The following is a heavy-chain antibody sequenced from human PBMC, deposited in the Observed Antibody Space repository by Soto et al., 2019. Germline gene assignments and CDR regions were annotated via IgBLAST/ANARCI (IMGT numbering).Heavy chain of an antibody. D-gene: IGHD1-26*01. Sequence: EVQLVESGGGLVHLGGSRRLSCAASGFTFSSYWMTWVRQAPGKGLEWVANIKHDGSEKYYVDSVKGRFTISRDNARNSVFLEMKSLRAEDTAVYSCVRDRSGSYLECFDYWGQGTLVTVSS. J-gene: IGHJ4*02. V-gene: IGHV3-7*01. CDR1: GFTFSSYW. CDR2: IKHDGSEK. CDR3: VRDRSGSYLECFDY.